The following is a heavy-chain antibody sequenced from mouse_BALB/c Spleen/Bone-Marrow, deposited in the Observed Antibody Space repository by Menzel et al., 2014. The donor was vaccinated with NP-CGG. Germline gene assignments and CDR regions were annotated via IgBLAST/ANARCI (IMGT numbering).Heavy chain of an antibody. D-gene: IGHD3-2*01. V-gene: IGHV1-7*01. J-gene: IGHJ3*01. CDR3: ARRGDSSGYPFAY. CDR2: INPSTGYT. Sequence: QVHLQQPGAELAKPGASVKMSCKASGYTFTSYWMHWVKQRPGQGLEWIGYINPSTGYTEHNQRFKDKATLTADKSSSTAYMQLSSLTSEDSAVYYCARRGDSSGYPFAYWGQGTLVTVSA. CDR1: GYTFTSYW.